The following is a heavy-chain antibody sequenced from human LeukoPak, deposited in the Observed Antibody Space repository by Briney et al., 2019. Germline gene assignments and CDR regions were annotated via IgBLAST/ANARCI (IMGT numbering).Heavy chain of an antibody. V-gene: IGHV3-11*06. J-gene: IGHJ5*02. CDR2: ISSSSSYT. Sequence: GGSLRLSCAASGFTFSDYYMSWSRQGPGKGLEWVSYISSSSSYTNYADSVKGRFTISRDNAKNSLYLQMTSLRAEDTAVYYCARTYGLGEGWFDPWGQGTLVTVSS. CDR1: GFTFSDYY. D-gene: IGHD3-10*01. CDR3: ARTYGLGEGWFDP.